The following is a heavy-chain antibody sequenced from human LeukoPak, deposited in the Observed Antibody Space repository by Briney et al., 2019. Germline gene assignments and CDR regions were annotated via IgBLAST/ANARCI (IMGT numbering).Heavy chain of an antibody. CDR3: ARQGYTNNLGGYFGDKDDGFDL. Sequence: SVKVSCKASGGTFSSHAITWVRQAPGQGLEWMGRIIPIFGTPDYAQKFQGRVTITADESTSTAYMELSRLRFEDTAVYYCARQGYTNNLGGYFGDKDDGFDLWGQGTMVTVSS. CDR2: IIPIFGTP. D-gene: IGHD3-9*01. V-gene: IGHV1-69*13. J-gene: IGHJ3*01. CDR1: GGTFSSHA.